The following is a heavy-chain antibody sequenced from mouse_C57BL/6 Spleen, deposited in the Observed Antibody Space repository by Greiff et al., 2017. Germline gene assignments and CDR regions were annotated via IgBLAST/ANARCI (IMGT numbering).Heavy chain of an antibody. CDR1: GYTFTDYE. D-gene: IGHD1-1*01. Sequence: VQLQQSGAELVRPGASVTLSCKASGYTFTDYEMHWVKQTPVHGLEWIGAIDPATGGTAYNQKFKGKDILTADKSSSTAYMELRSLTSEDSAVYYCRGDYYGGAYWGQGTLVTVSA. J-gene: IGHJ3*01. V-gene: IGHV1-15*01. CDR3: RGDYYGGAY. CDR2: IDPATGGT.